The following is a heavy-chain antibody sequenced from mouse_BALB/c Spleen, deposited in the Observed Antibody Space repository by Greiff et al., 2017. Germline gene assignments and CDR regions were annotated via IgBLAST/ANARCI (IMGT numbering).Heavy chain of an antibody. CDR3: TRVVYYYGYDAMDY. V-gene: IGHV5-6-4*01. CDR2: ISSGGSYT. CDR1: GFTFSSYT. D-gene: IGHD1-2*01. Sequence: EVHLVESGGGLVKPGGSLKLSCAASGFTFSSYTMSWVRQTPEKRLEWVATISSGGSYTYYPDSVKGRFTISRDNAKNTLYLQMSSLKSEDTAMYYCTRVVYYYGYDAMDYWGQGTSVTVSS. J-gene: IGHJ4*01.